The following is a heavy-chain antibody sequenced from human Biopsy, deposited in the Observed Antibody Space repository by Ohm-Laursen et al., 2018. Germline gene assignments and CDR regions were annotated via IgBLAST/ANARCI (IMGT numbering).Heavy chain of an antibody. V-gene: IGHV1-69*06. Sequence: SSVKVSCKASGGSFSDYGLSWVRQAPGRGLEWMGRVIPISNTANYTQNFQDRLTITADRSTNTAYMELNSLRSEDTAVYFCATLTEDYGASPDSWGQGALVTVSS. CDR1: GGSFSDYG. CDR2: VIPISNTA. J-gene: IGHJ4*02. D-gene: IGHD4-17*01. CDR3: ATLTEDYGASPDS.